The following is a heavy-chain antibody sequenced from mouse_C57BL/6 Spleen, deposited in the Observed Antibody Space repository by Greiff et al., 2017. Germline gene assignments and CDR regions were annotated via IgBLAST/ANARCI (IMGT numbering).Heavy chain of an antibody. CDR1: GYTFTSYY. CDR2: IYPGSGNT. J-gene: IGHJ2*01. Sequence: VQLQQSGPELVKPGASVKISCKASGYTFTSYYIHWVKQRPGQGLEWIGWIYPGSGNTKYNEKFKGKATLTADKSSSTAYMQLSSLTSEDSAVYYCARGYYGSSFDYFDFWGQGTTLTVSS. D-gene: IGHD1-1*01. V-gene: IGHV1-66*01. CDR3: ARGYYGSSFDYFDF.